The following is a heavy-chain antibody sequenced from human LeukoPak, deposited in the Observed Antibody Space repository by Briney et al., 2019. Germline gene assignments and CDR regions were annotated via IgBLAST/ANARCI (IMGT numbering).Heavy chain of an antibody. CDR1: GFTFSSYA. CDR3: AKRAVAGTGRGFDI. CDR2: ISGSGDST. Sequence: GGSLRLSCAASGFTFSSYAMNWVRQAPGKGLEWVSQISGSGDSTDYADSVKGRFTISRDNSKNTLHLQINSLRADDTAVYYCAKRAVAGTGRGFDIWGQGTLVTVSS. D-gene: IGHD6-19*01. J-gene: IGHJ3*02. V-gene: IGHV3-23*01.